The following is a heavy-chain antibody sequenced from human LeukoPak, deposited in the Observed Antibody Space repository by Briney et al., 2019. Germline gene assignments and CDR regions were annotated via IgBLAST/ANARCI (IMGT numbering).Heavy chain of an antibody. CDR1: GGTFSSYA. V-gene: IGHV1-69*01. CDR2: IIPIFGTA. D-gene: IGHD1-26*01. J-gene: IGHJ4*02. CDR3: ARDYAGATTGYFDY. Sequence: ASVKVSCKASGGTFSSYATSWVRQAPGQGLEWMGGIIPIFGTANYAQKFQGRVTITADESTSTAYMELSSLRSEDTAVYYCARDYAGATTGYFDYWGQGTLVTVSS.